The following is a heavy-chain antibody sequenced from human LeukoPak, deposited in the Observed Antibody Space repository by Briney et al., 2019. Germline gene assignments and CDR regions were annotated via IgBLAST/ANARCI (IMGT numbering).Heavy chain of an antibody. V-gene: IGHV3-21*01. CDR3: ARSSYYFDSSGDY. D-gene: IGHD3-22*01. J-gene: IGHJ4*02. Sequence: GGSLRLSCAASGFTFSSYSMNWVRQAPGKGLEWVSSISSSSSYIYYADSVKGRFTISRDNAKNSLYLQMNSLRPEDTAVYYCARSSYYFDSSGDYWGQGTLVTVSS. CDR1: GFTFSSYS. CDR2: ISSSSSYI.